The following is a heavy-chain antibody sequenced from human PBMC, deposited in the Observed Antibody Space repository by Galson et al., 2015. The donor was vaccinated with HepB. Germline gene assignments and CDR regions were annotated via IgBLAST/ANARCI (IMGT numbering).Heavy chain of an antibody. Sequence: ETLSLTCAVSGDSFTNSHWWSWVRLPPGKGLEWIGEIYPGGGTIYNKSLESRVAISMDKSKNQFSLNLKSVTAADTAVYYCARGGGSWYFDYWGRGTLVTVSS. CDR2: IYPGGGT. D-gene: IGHD1-26*01. V-gene: IGHV4-4*02. CDR3: ARGGGSWYFDY. J-gene: IGHJ4*02. CDR1: GDSFTNSHW.